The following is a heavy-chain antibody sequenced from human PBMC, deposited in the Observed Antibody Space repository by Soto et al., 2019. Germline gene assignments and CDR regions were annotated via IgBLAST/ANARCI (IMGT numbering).Heavy chain of an antibody. V-gene: IGHV4-59*01. CDR2: VYFTGST. CDR3: ARSLETPATNIDY. CDR1: GDSINGYY. J-gene: IGHJ4*02. Sequence: KLSETLSLTCTVSGDSINGYYWSWIRQPPGKGLEWLGYVYFTGSTNYNPSLKSRVTISVSTSKKQFSLRLTSVTAADTAVYYCARSLETPATNIDYWGQGTLVTVSS.